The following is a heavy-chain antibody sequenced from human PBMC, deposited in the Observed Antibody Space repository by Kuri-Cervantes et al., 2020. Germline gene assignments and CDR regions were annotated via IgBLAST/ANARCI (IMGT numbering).Heavy chain of an antibody. V-gene: IGHV1-69*13. J-gene: IGHJ1*01. CDR1: GGTFSSYA. D-gene: IGHD6-19*01. CDR3: ARDAPYSSGWYVYFQH. CDR2: IIPIFGTA. Sequence: SVKVSCKASGGTFSSYAISWVRQAPGQGLEWMGGIIPIFGTANYAQKFQGSVTITADESTSTAYMELSSLRSEDTAVYYCARDAPYSSGWYVYFQHWGQGTLVTVSS.